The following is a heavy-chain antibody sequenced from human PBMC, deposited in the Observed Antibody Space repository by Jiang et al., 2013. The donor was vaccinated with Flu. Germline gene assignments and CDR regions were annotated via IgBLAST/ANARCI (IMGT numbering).Heavy chain of an antibody. CDR1: GYTFTSYY. J-gene: IGHJ4*02. V-gene: IGHV1-46*01. D-gene: IGHD6-19*01. CDR3: ARAGYSSGWYIPFDY. Sequence: SGAEVKKPGASVKVSCKASGYTFTSYYMHWVRQAPGQGLEWMGIINPSGGSTSYAQKFQGRVTMTRDTSTSTVYMELSSLRSEDTAVYYCARAGYSSGWYIPFDYWGQGTLVTVSS. CDR2: INPSGGST.